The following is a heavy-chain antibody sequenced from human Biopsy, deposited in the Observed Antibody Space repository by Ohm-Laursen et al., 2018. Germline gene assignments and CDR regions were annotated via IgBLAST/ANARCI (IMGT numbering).Heavy chain of an antibody. Sequence: SETLSLTCPVSGGSFTGHYWSWIRQPPGKGLEWIGHISYTGYTSYNASLKSRVTISVDTSKNHFSLRLRSVTPADTAMYYCARDRGFYSDRTVPGYFDLWGRGTLVTVSS. D-gene: IGHD3-22*01. CDR2: ISYTGYT. J-gene: IGHJ2*01. V-gene: IGHV4-59*11. CDR1: GGSFTGHY. CDR3: ARDRGFYSDRTVPGYFDL.